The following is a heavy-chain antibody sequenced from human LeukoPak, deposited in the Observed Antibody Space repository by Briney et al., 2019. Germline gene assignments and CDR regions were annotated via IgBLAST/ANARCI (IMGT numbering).Heavy chain of an antibody. CDR3: ARGARDGSGNYLFDF. CDR1: GFTFSTYW. J-gene: IGHJ4*02. V-gene: IGHV3-74*01. D-gene: IGHD3-10*01. Sequence: PGGSLRLSCAASGFTFSTYWMHWVRQTPGKGLVWVSRISSDGRNTYYADSVKGRFTISRDNAKNTLYLQMNSLIAEDTGVYYCARGARDGSGNYLFDFWGQGTLVTVSS. CDR2: ISSDGRNT.